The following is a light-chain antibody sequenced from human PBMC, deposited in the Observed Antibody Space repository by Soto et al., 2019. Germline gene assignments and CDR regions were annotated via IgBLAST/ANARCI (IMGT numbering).Light chain of an antibody. CDR1: QTIDTY. Sequence: DIQLTQSPSSLSASVGDRVTITCRASQTIDTYVNWYQHKPGTAPKVLIYAATYLQNRVTSRFSGTGSGADFTLTISSLQPEDFATYYCQQNFNFPRTFGQRTKVDIK. J-gene: IGKJ1*01. CDR2: AAT. V-gene: IGKV1-39*01. CDR3: QQNFNFPRT.